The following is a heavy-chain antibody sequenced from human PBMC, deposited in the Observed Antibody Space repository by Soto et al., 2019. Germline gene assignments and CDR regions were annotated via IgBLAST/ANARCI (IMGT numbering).Heavy chain of an antibody. CDR3: AREFRMVRGVINYYYGMDV. D-gene: IGHD3-10*01. CDR2: ISSSSSTI. J-gene: IGHJ6*02. CDR1: GFTFSSYS. Sequence: EVQPVESGGGLVQPGGSLRLSCAASGFTFSSYSMNWVRQAPGKGLEWVSYISSSSSTIYYADSVKGRFTISRDNAKNSLYLQMNSLRAEDTAVYYCAREFRMVRGVINYYYGMDVWGQGTTVTVSS. V-gene: IGHV3-48*01.